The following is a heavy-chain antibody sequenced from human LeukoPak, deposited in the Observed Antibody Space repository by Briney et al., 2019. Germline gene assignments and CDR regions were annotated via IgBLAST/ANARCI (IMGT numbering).Heavy chain of an antibody. CDR3: ARGDGSGSIPLDY. J-gene: IGHJ4*02. Sequence: SETLSLTCTVSGGSISSYYWSWIRQPPGKGLEWIGYIYYSGSTNYNPSLKSRVTISVDTSKNQFSLKLSSVTAADTAVYYCARGDGSGSIPLDYWGQGTPVTVSS. V-gene: IGHV4-59*01. CDR1: GGSISSYY. D-gene: IGHD3-10*01. CDR2: IYYSGST.